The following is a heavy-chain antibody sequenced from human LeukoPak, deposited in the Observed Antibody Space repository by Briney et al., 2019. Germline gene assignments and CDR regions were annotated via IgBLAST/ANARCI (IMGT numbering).Heavy chain of an antibody. V-gene: IGHV3-23*01. CDR1: GFTFSSYA. J-gene: IGHJ5*02. D-gene: IGHD3-3*01. Sequence: PGGSLRLSCAASGFTFSSYAMSWVRQAPGKGLEWVSAISGSGGSTYYADSVKGRFTISRDNSKNTLYLQMNSLRAEDTAVYYCANNKPASYYDFWSGPPGSNWFDPWGQGTLVTVSS. CDR3: ANNKPASYYDFWSGPPGSNWFDP. CDR2: ISGSGGST.